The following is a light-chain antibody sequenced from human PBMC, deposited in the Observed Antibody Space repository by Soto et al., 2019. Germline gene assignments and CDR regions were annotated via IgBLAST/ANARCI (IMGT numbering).Light chain of an antibody. J-gene: IGKJ1*01. Sequence: EVVMTQSPATLSVSPGERATLSCRASQSVSNNLAWYQQKPGQAPRLLMYAASTRATGIPARFSGSRSGTELTLTISSLQSEDFAVYYCQQYNNWPRTFGQGTKVEIK. CDR1: QSVSNN. CDR2: AAS. V-gene: IGKV3-15*01. CDR3: QQYNNWPRT.